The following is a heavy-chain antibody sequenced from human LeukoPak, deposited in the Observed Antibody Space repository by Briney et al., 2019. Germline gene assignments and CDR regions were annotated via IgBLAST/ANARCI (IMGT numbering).Heavy chain of an antibody. CDR2: MNPNSGNT. CDR3: ARGLRYRGFGELSWFDP. Sequence: ASVKVFCKASGYTFTSYDINWVRQATGQGLEWMGWMNPNSGNTGYAQKFQGRVTMTRNTSISTAYMELSSLRSEDTAVYYCARGLRYRGFGELSWFDPWGQGTLVTVSS. CDR1: GYTFTSYD. D-gene: IGHD3-10*01. J-gene: IGHJ5*02. V-gene: IGHV1-8*01.